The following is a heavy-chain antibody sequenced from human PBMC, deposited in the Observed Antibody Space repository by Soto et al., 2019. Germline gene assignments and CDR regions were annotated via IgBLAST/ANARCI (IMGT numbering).Heavy chain of an antibody. D-gene: IGHD2-15*01. CDR2: MNPNSGNT. CDR3: VVVAATESAGWFDP. Sequence: ASVKVSCKASGYTFTSYDINWVRRATGQGLEWMGWMNPNSGNTGYAQKFQGRVTMTRNTSISTAYMELSSLRSEDTAVYYCVVVAATESAGWFDPWGQGTLVTVSS. V-gene: IGHV1-8*01. J-gene: IGHJ5*02. CDR1: GYTFTSYD.